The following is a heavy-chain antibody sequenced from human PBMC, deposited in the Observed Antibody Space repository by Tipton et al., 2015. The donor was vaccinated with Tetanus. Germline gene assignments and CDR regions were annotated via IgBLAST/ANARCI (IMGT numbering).Heavy chain of an antibody. CDR1: GASITTFNW. Sequence: TLSLTCAVSGASITTFNWWSWVRQPPGKGLEWIGEIYHSGNTNYNPSLKSRVTISVDTSKNQFSLNLSSVTAADTAVYYCARWETVTTKIHYWGQGTLVTVSS. CDR2: IYHSGNT. J-gene: IGHJ4*02. D-gene: IGHD4-17*01. V-gene: IGHV4-4*02. CDR3: ARWETVTTKIHY.